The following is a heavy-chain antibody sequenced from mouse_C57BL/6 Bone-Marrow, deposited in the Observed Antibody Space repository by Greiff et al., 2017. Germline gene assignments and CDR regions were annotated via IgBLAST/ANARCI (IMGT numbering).Heavy chain of an antibody. V-gene: IGHV5-4*01. CDR3: AGERDYGSSYVWDFDV. Sequence: EVMLVESGGGLVKPGGSLKLSCAASGFTFSSYAMSWVRQTPEKRLEWVATISDGGSYTYYPDNVKGRFTISRDNAKNNLYLQMSHLKSEDTAMYYAAGERDYGSSYVWDFDVWGTGTTVTASS. CDR1: GFTFSSYA. CDR2: ISDGGSYT. J-gene: IGHJ1*03. D-gene: IGHD1-1*01.